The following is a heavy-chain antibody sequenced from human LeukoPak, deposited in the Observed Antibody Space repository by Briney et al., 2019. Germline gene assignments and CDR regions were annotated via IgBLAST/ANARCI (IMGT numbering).Heavy chain of an antibody. D-gene: IGHD3-3*01. Sequence: GASVKVSCKASGYSFNSYGISWVRQAPGQGLEWMGWISAYNGNTNYAQKLQGRVTMTTDTSTSTAYMELRSLRSDDTAVYYCARVRTYYDFWSGLEDYWGQGTLVTVSS. CDR2: ISAYNGNT. CDR1: GYSFNSYG. V-gene: IGHV1-18*01. J-gene: IGHJ4*02. CDR3: ARVRTYYDFWSGLEDY.